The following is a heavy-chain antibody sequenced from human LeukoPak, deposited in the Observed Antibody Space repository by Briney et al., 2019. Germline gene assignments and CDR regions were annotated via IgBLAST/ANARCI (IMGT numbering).Heavy chain of an antibody. J-gene: IGHJ6*03. CDR1: GGSFSGYY. CDR2: INHSGST. V-gene: IGHV4-34*01. D-gene: IGHD2-2*01. CDR3: ARGRRVPARKPRNYYHYMDV. Sequence: SETLSLTCAVYGGSFSGYYWSWIRQPPGKGLEWIGEINHSGSTNYNPSLKSRVTISVDTSKNQFSLKLSSVTAADTAVYYCARGRRVPARKPRNYYHYMDVWGKGTTVTVSS.